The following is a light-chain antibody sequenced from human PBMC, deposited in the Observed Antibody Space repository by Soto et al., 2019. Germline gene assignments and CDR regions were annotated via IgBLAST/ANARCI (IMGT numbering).Light chain of an antibody. CDR2: WAS. J-gene: IGKJ5*01. CDR1: QSVLHSSNNKNY. Sequence: DIVMTQSPDSLAVSLGDRVTINCKSSQSVLHSSNNKNYLAWFQQKPGQPPKLLIYWASTRESGVPDRFSGGASGTDFTLTISSLQAEDVTVYYCQQYYRDPITFSQGTRLEIK. V-gene: IGKV4-1*01. CDR3: QQYYRDPIT.